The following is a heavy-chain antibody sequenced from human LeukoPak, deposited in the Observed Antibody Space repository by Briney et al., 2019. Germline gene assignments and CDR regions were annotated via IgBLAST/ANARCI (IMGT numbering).Heavy chain of an antibody. J-gene: IGHJ5*02. V-gene: IGHV4-59*01. CDR1: GGSFSGYY. Sequence: SETLSLTCAVYGGSFSGYYWSWIRQPPGKGLEWIGYIYYSGRTNYNPSLKSRVTISVDTSKNQFSLKLSSVTAADTAVYYCARDRFGGIANWFDPWGQGTLVTVSS. CDR3: ARDRFGGIANWFDP. CDR2: IYYSGRT. D-gene: IGHD3-16*01.